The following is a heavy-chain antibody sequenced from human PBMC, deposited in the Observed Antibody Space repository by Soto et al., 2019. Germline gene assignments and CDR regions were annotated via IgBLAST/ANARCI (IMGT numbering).Heavy chain of an antibody. CDR1: GGTFSSYA. CDR2: IIPILGIA. D-gene: IGHD3-22*01. V-gene: IGHV1-69*04. CDR3: ASSAHYDSSGYYSFDP. Sequence: ASVQVSCKASGGTFSSYAISWVRQAPGQGLEWMGRIIPILGIANYAQKFQGRVTITADKSTSTAYMELSSLRSEDTAVYYCASSAHYDSSGYYSFDPWGQGTLVTVSS. J-gene: IGHJ5*02.